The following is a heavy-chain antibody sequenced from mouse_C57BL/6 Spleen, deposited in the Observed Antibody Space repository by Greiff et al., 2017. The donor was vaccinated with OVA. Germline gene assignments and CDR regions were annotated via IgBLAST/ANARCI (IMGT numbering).Heavy chain of an antibody. CDR2: IHPNSGST. Sequence: LQQPGAELVKPGASVKLSCKASGYTFTSYWMHWVKQRPGQGLEWIGMIHPNSGSTNYNEKFKSKATLTVDKSSSTAYMQLSSLTSEDSAVYYCARRTTVVGYYYAMDYWGQGTSVTVSS. V-gene: IGHV1-64*01. J-gene: IGHJ4*01. CDR3: ARRTTVVGYYYAMDY. CDR1: GYTFTSYW. D-gene: IGHD1-1*01.